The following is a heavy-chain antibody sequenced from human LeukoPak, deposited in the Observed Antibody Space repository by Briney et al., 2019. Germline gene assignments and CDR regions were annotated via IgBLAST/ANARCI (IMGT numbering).Heavy chain of an antibody. D-gene: IGHD6-13*01. Sequence: GGSLRLSCAASGFTFSSYAMHWVRQAPGKGLEWVAVISYDGSNKYYADSVKGRFTISRDNSKNTLYLQMNSLRAEDTAVYYCARDGDRHSSSWYNDYWGQGTLVPVSS. CDR3: ARDGDRHSSSWYNDY. V-gene: IGHV3-30*04. J-gene: IGHJ4*02. CDR1: GFTFSSYA. CDR2: ISYDGSNK.